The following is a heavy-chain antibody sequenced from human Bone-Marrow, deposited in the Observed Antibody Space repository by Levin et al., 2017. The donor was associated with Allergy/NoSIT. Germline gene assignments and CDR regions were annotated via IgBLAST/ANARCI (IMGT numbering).Heavy chain of an antibody. D-gene: IGHD3-9*01. CDR2: INPNSGGT. Sequence: ASVKVSCKASGYTFTGYYMHWVRQAPGQGLEWMGWINPNSGGTNYAQKFQGRVTMTRDTSISTAYMELSRLRSDDTAVYYCARDLTDLEGLRYFDWLPWFDPWGQGTLVTVSS. CDR1: GYTFTGYY. V-gene: IGHV1-2*02. CDR3: ARDLTDLEGLRYFDWLPWFDP. J-gene: IGHJ5*02.